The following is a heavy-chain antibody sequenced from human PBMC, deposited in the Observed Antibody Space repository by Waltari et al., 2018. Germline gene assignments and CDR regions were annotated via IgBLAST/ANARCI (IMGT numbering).Heavy chain of an antibody. CDR3: ARVRYSGNYYYFDS. CDR2: IYSSGST. Sequence: QVQLQESGPGLVKPSETLSLTCTVSGVSISDLYWSWIRQPPGKGLEWIGYIYSSGSTYYHPSLPRRVTISVDPSKSHVSLTLTSVTAADTAVYYCARVRYSGNYYYFDSWGLGTLVSV. V-gene: IGHV4-59*01. CDR1: GVSISDLY. J-gene: IGHJ4*02. D-gene: IGHD1-26*01.